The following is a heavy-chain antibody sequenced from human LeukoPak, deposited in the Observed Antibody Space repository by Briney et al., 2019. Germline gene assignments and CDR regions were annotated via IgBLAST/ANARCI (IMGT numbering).Heavy chain of an antibody. CDR2: INHSGST. CDR3: ARADPILLWFGELSGSYGMDV. Sequence: SETLSLTCAVYGGSFSGYYWSWIRQPPGKGLEWIGEINHSGSTNYNPSLKSRVTISVDTSKNQFSLKLSSVTAADTAVYYCARADPILLWFGELSGSYGMDVWGQGTTVTVSS. D-gene: IGHD3-10*01. V-gene: IGHV4-34*01. CDR1: GGSFSGYY. J-gene: IGHJ6*02.